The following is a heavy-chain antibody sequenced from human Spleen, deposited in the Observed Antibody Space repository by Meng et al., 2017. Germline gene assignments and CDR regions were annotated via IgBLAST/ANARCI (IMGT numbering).Heavy chain of an antibody. Sequence: VPLVQSGGEVKQPGASVRVSCKASGYTFTGYYIPWVRQAPGQGLEWLGRIDCNNGGAVYAQKFQDRVTLTRDTSITTAYMDLSRLTSDDTAVYYCARDAGRAAGPRWGQGTLVTVSS. J-gene: IGHJ4*02. CDR2: IDCNNGGA. CDR1: GYTFTGYY. CDR3: ARDAGRAAGPR. D-gene: IGHD6-13*01. V-gene: IGHV1-2*06.